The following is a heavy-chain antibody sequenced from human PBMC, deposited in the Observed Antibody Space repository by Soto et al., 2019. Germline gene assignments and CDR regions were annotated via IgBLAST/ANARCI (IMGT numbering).Heavy chain of an antibody. Sequence: QVQLVQSGAEVKKPGSSVKVSCKASGGTFSSYTISWVRQAPGQGLEWMGRIIPILGIANYAQKFQGRVTITADKSTSTAYMELSSLRSGDTAVYYCARDSWCSSTSCQLHYFDYWGQGTLVTVSS. V-gene: IGHV1-69*08. CDR1: GGTFSSYT. D-gene: IGHD2-2*01. CDR3: ARDSWCSSTSCQLHYFDY. J-gene: IGHJ4*02. CDR2: IIPILGIA.